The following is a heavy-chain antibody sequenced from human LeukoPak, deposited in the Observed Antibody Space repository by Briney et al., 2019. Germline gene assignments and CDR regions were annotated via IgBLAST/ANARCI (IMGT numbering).Heavy chain of an antibody. CDR3: AKAAGYSSGWAGDYYYGMDV. Sequence: GGSLRLSCAASGFTFSSYGMPWVRQAPGKGLEWVAVISYDGSNKYYADSVKGRFTISRDNSKNTLYLQMNSLRAEDTAVYYCAKAAGYSSGWAGDYYYGMDVWGQGTTVTVSS. J-gene: IGHJ6*02. V-gene: IGHV3-30*18. D-gene: IGHD6-19*01. CDR1: GFTFSSYG. CDR2: ISYDGSNK.